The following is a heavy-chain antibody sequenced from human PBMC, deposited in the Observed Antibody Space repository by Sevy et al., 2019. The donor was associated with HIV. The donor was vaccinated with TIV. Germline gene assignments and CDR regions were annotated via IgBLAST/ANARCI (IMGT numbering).Heavy chain of an antibody. V-gene: IGHV3-23*01. Sequence: GGSLRLSCAASGFTFSSFAMSWVRQAPGKGLEWVSGISGTGGSTYYADSVKGRFTISRDNSKNTLYLQMNTLRVEDTAVYYCVKETKGYWGQGTLVTVSS. CDR1: GFTFSSFA. CDR3: VKETKGY. CDR2: ISGTGGST. J-gene: IGHJ4*02.